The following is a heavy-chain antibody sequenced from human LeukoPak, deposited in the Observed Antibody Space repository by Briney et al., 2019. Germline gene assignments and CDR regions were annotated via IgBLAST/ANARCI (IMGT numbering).Heavy chain of an antibody. Sequence: GASVKVSCKVSGYTLTELSMHWVRQAPGKGLEWMGGFDPEDGETIYAQKFQGRVTMTEDTSTDTAYMELSSLRSEDTAVYYCATTALGYCGGGSCAKLYSYYYMDVWGKGTTVTISS. CDR3: ATTALGYCGGGSCAKLYSYYYMDV. CDR2: FDPEDGET. J-gene: IGHJ6*03. V-gene: IGHV1-24*01. CDR1: GYTLTELS. D-gene: IGHD2-15*01.